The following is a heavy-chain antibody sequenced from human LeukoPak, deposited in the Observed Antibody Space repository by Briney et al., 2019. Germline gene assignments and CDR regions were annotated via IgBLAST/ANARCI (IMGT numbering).Heavy chain of an antibody. J-gene: IGHJ4*02. CDR3: ARDPTDRDGYKSPLLS. D-gene: IGHD5-24*01. V-gene: IGHV1-69*13. CDR2: IIPIFGTA. Sequence: SVKVSCKASGGTFSSYAISWVRQAPGQGLEWMGGIIPIFGTANYAQKFQGRVTITVDESTSTAYMELSSLRSEDTAVYYCARDPTDRDGYKSPLLSWGQGTLVTVSS. CDR1: GGTFSSYA.